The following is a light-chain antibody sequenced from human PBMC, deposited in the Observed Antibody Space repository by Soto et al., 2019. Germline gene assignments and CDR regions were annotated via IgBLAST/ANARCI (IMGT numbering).Light chain of an antibody. CDR2: EVN. Sequence: SALTQPPSASGSPGQSVTISCTGSSSDVGAYNFVSWYQHHAGKGPKVMIYEVNQRPSGVPDRFSGSKSGNTASLTVSGLQAEDEADYYCSSYAGNDNLVFGGGTKLTVL. J-gene: IGLJ3*02. CDR1: SSDVGAYNF. V-gene: IGLV2-8*01. CDR3: SSYAGNDNLV.